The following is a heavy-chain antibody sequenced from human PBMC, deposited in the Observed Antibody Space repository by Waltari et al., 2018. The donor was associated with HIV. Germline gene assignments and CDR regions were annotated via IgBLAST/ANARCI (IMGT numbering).Heavy chain of an antibody. Sequence: QLQLQESGPGLVKPSETLSLTCTVSGGSISSSSYYWGWIRQPPGKGLEWIGSIYYSGSTYYNPSRKSRVTISVDTSKNQFSLKLSSVTAADTAVYYCARQQYCSGGSCPYNWFDPWGQGTLVTVSS. V-gene: IGHV4-39*01. D-gene: IGHD2-15*01. CDR3: ARQQYCSGGSCPYNWFDP. CDR2: IYYSGST. J-gene: IGHJ5*02. CDR1: GGSISSSSYY.